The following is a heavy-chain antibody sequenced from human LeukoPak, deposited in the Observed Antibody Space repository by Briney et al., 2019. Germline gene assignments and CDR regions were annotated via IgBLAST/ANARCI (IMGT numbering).Heavy chain of an antibody. Sequence: SETLSLTCTVSGDSINIYYWTWIRQPPGKGLEWIGYIYYSGSTNYNPSLKSRVTISVDTSKNQFSLKLDSVTAADTAVYYCARQVPYTSRPDYWGQGTLDTVSS. CDR1: GDSINIYY. J-gene: IGHJ4*02. V-gene: IGHV4-59*08. CDR3: ARQVPYTSRPDY. CDR2: IYYSGST. D-gene: IGHD2-2*01.